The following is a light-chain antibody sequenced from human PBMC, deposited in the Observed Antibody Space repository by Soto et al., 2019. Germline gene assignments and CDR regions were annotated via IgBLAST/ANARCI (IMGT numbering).Light chain of an antibody. J-gene: IGLJ2*01. Sequence: QSVLTQPASVSGSPGQSITISCTGTSSDLGGYNYVSWYQQYPGKAPKLMIYEVSNRPSGVSNRFSGSKSGNTASLTISGLQDEDEADYYCSSFTSSTTRVFGRGTKLTVL. CDR1: SSDLGGYNY. CDR3: SSFTSSTTRV. V-gene: IGLV2-14*01. CDR2: EVS.